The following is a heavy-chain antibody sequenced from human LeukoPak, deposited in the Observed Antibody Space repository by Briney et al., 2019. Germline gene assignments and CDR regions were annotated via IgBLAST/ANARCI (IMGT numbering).Heavy chain of an antibody. D-gene: IGHD2-15*01. CDR2: ISYDGSNK. V-gene: IGHV3-30*04. Sequence: GGSLRLSCAASGFTFSSYAMHWVRQAPGKGLEWVAVISYDGSNKYYADSVKGRFTISRDNSKNTLYLQMNSLRAGDTAVYYCARAEVVVAATTFDYWGQGTLVTVSS. CDR3: ARAEVVVAATTFDY. J-gene: IGHJ4*02. CDR1: GFTFSSYA.